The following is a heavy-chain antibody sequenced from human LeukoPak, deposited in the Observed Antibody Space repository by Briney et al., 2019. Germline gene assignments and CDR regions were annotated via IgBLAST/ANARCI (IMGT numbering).Heavy chain of an antibody. CDR2: INPNSGGT. CDR3: ARVIFVLRLDRGYSYGSLGY. Sequence: ASVKVSCKASGYTFTGYYMHWVRQAPGQGLEWMGWINPNSGGTNHAQKFQGRVTMTRDTSISTAYMELSRLRSDDTAVYYCARVIFVLRLDRGYSYGSLGYWGQGTLVTVSS. V-gene: IGHV1-2*02. J-gene: IGHJ4*02. D-gene: IGHD5-18*01. CDR1: GYTFTGYY.